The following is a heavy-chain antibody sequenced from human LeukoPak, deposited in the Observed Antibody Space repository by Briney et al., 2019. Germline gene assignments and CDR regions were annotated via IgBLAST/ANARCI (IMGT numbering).Heavy chain of an antibody. V-gene: IGHV3-21*01. J-gene: IGHJ4*02. CDR3: ARGWYSSGWYSLFDY. CDR1: GFTFSSYS. CDR2: ISSSSSYI. D-gene: IGHD6-19*01. Sequence: GGSLRLSCAASGFTFSSYSMNWVRQAPGKGLEWVSSISSSSSYIYYADSVKGRFTISRDNAKNSLYLQMNSLRAEDTAVCYCARGWYSSGWYSLFDYWGQGTLVTVSS.